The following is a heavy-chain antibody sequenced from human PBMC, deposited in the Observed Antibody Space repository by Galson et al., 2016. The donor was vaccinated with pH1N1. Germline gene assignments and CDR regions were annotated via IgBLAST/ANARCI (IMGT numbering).Heavy chain of an antibody. CDR2: IIPVLILP. Sequence: SVKVSCKASGDAFNYYTINWVRQAPGQGLQWMGRIIPVLILPTYAQTFQGRVTISADKSTTTVHMHLSSLRSEDTAVYYCARDGEGYYMDVWGKGTTVIVSS. J-gene: IGHJ6*03. D-gene: IGHD7-27*01. V-gene: IGHV1-69*04. CDR3: ARDGEGYYMDV. CDR1: GDAFNYYT.